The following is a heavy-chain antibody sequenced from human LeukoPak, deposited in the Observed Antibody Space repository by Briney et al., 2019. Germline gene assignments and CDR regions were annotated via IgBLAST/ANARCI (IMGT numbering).Heavy chain of an antibody. D-gene: IGHD3-22*01. CDR2: MKQDGSEK. J-gene: IGHJ6*02. CDR1: GSTFSSYW. V-gene: IGHV3-7*03. CDR3: AKGAYDSSGYYYVNYYGMDV. Sequence: GGSLRLSCAASGSTFSSYWMSWVRQAPGKGLEWVANMKQDGSEKYHVDSVKGRFSISRNNAKNSLYLQMNSLRAEDTAVHYCAKGAYDSSGYYYVNYYGMDVWGQGTTVTVSS.